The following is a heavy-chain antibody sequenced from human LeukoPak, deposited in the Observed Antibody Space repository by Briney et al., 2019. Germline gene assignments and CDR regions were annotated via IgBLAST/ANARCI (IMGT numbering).Heavy chain of an antibody. V-gene: IGHV3-53*04. CDR2: MYSGGST. Sequence: GGSLRLSCAASGFTVSSNYMSWVRQAPGKGLEWVSVMYSGGSTYYADSVKGRFTISRHNSKNTLYLQMNSLRAEDTAVYYCARAVSSSWPRTYYYGMDVWGQGTTVTVSS. J-gene: IGHJ6*02. CDR1: GFTVSSNY. CDR3: ARAVSSSWPRTYYYGMDV. D-gene: IGHD6-13*01.